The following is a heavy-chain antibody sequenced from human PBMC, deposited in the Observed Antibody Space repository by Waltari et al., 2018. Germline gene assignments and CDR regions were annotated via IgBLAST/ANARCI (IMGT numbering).Heavy chain of an antibody. CDR2: IYHSGST. CDR3: ARHSARIGYFDY. Sequence: QVQLQDSGPGLVKPSETLSLTCPAPGYSISSGYYSGGTRQPPGKGLEWIGRIYHSGSTYYNPSLKSRVTISVDTSKNQFSLKLSSVTAADTAVYYCARHSARIGYFDYWGQGTLVTVSS. CDR1: GYSISSGYY. J-gene: IGHJ4*02. V-gene: IGHV4-38-2*01.